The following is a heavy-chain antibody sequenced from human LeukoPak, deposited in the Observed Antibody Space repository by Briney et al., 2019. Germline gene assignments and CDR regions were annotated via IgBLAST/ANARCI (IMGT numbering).Heavy chain of an antibody. Sequence: GRSLRLSCAASGFTFSSYGMHWVRQAPGKGPEGVAVIWYDGSNKYYADSVKGRFTISRDNSKNTLYLQMNSLRAEDTAVYYCAKDIVLMVYAIFYYYYMDVWAKGPRSPSP. CDR1: GFTFSSYG. D-gene: IGHD2-8*01. CDR2: IWYDGSNK. CDR3: AKDIVLMVYAIFYYYYMDV. V-gene: IGHV3-33*06. J-gene: IGHJ6*03.